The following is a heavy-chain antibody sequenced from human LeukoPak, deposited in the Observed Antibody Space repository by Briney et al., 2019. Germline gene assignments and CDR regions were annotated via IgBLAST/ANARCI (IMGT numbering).Heavy chain of an antibody. V-gene: IGHV1-2*02. CDR3: ARVTTTSCYDY. CDR2: INPNSGVT. D-gene: IGHD2-2*01. Sequence: GASVKVSCKTSGYSFTFPAFHMHWVRQAPGQGLEWMGWINPNSGVTNFAQKFQGRVTMTRDTSISTAYMELGRLRSDDTAVYYCARVTTTSCYDYWGQGTLVTVSS. J-gene: IGHJ4*02. CDR1: GYSFTFPAFH.